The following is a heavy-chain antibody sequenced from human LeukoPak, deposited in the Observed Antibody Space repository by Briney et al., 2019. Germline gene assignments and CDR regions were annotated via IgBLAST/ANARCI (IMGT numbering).Heavy chain of an antibody. CDR1: GGTFSSYA. CDR2: IIPILGIA. Sequence: GSSVKVSCKASGGTFSSYAISWVRQAPGQGLEWMGRIIPILGIANYAQKFQGRVTITADKSTSTAYMELSGLRSEDTAVYYCARSITIFGVGRENWFDPWGQGTLVTVSS. D-gene: IGHD3-3*01. J-gene: IGHJ5*02. CDR3: ARSITIFGVGRENWFDP. V-gene: IGHV1-69*04.